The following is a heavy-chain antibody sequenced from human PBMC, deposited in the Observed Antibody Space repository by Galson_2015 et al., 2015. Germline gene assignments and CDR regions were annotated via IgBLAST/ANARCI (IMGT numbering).Heavy chain of an antibody. CDR2: IRNSSSYI. J-gene: IGHJ4*02. V-gene: IGHV3-21*01. Sequence: SLRLSCAASGFTFSSYSMHWVRQAPGKGLEWVSSIRNSSSYIYYADSVKGRFTISRDNAKNSLYLQMNSLRAEDTAVYYCARGSYDLWRASDPGWGYWGQGTLVTVSS. CDR3: ARGSYDLWRASDPGWGY. D-gene: IGHD3-3*01. CDR1: GFTFSSYS.